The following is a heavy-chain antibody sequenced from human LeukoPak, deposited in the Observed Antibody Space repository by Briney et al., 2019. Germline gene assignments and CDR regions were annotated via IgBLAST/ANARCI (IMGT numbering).Heavy chain of an antibody. Sequence: ASVKVSFKASGYTFTGFYIHWVRQAPGQGLEWMGWINPNSGGTNYAQKFQGRVTMTRDTSISTAYMELSRLTSDDTAIYYCARDWFVDSGDDPFPFDYWGQGTLASVSS. CDR3: ARDWFVDSGDDPFPFDY. V-gene: IGHV1-2*02. CDR1: GYTFTGFY. CDR2: INPNSGGT. J-gene: IGHJ4*02. D-gene: IGHD5-12*01.